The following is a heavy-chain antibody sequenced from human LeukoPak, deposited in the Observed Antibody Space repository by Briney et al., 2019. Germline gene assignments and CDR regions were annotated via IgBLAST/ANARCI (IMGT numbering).Heavy chain of an antibody. Sequence: GGSLRLSCAASGFTFSSYEMNWVRQAPGKGLEWVSYISSSGSTIYYADSVKGRFTISRDNSKNTLYLQMNSLRAEDTAVYYCAKDFYPRVYSADPGWDAFDIWGQGTMVTVSS. CDR2: ISSSGSTI. CDR3: AKDFYPRVYSADPGWDAFDI. V-gene: IGHV3-48*03. J-gene: IGHJ3*02. CDR1: GFTFSSYE. D-gene: IGHD2-15*01.